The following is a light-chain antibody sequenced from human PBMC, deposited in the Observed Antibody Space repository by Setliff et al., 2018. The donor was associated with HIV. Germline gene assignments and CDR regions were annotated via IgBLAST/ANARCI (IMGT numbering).Light chain of an antibody. Sequence: QSVLTQPASVSGSPGQSISISCTGTSNDFGSYDYVSWYQHQPGKVPKLMIYEVGNRPSGVSDRFSGSKSGNTASLTISGLQTEDEADYYCSSFTSSSSYVFGTGTKVTVL. CDR1: SNDFGSYDY. V-gene: IGLV2-14*01. CDR3: SSFTSSSSYV. CDR2: EVG. J-gene: IGLJ1*01.